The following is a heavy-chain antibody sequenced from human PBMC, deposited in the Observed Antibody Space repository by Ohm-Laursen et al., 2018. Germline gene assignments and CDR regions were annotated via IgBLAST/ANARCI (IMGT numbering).Heavy chain of an antibody. CDR3: AKDDYYGSGSYLDY. CDR1: GFTFTTYG. V-gene: IGHV3-30*18. CDR2: ISYDGSNK. Sequence: SLRLSCAASGFTFTTYGMAWVRQAPGKGLEWVAVISYDGSNKYYADSVKGRFTISRDKSKNTLYLQMNSLRAEDTAVYYCAKDDYYGSGSYLDYWGQGTLVTVSS. D-gene: IGHD3-10*01. J-gene: IGHJ4*02.